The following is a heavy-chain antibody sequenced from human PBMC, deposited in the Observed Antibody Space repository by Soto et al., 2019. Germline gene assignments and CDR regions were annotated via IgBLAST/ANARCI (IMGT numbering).Heavy chain of an antibody. Sequence: QVQLVQSGAEVKKPGSSVKVSCKASGGTFSSYAISWVRQAPGQGLEWMGGSIPIFGTANYAQKFQGRVTITADESTSTAYMELSSLRSEDTAVYYCARDGGVRGDYVHGMVWYFDLWGRGTLVTVSS. CDR2: SIPIFGTA. J-gene: IGHJ2*01. CDR1: GGTFSSYA. D-gene: IGHD4-17*01. CDR3: ARDGGVRGDYVHGMVWYFDL. V-gene: IGHV1-69*01.